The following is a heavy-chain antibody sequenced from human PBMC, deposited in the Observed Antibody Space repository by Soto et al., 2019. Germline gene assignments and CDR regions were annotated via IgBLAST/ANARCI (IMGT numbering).Heavy chain of an antibody. Sequence: GEYLKLYCHGSGYKFTTYWISWVRQMPGKGLEWMGRIYPSDSYTMYSPPFQGHVTISTDKSISTAYLQWSSLRASDTAIYYCASLPRPYSVSEDLSAHWGQG. CDR2: IYPSDSYT. D-gene: IGHD2-15*01. J-gene: IGHJ1*01. V-gene: IGHV5-10-1*01. CDR3: ASLPRPYSVSEDLSAH. CDR1: GYKFTTYW.